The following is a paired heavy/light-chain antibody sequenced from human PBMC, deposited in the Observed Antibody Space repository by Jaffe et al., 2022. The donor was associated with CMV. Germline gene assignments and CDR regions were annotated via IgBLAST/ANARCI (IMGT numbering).Light chain of an antibody. J-gene: IGLJ2*01. V-gene: IGLV1-40*01. CDR1: YSNIGTGYD. CDR3: QSYDSWLSDVV. CDR2: GSS. Sequence: QSVLTQPPSVSGAPGQRVTISCTGSYSNIGTGYDVHWYQQLPGTAPKLLIYGSSNRPSGVPDRFSGSKSDSSASLVITGLQAEDEADYYCQSYDSWLSDVVFGGGTKLTVL.
Heavy chain of an antibody. CDR3: ARESVAGGHYGMDV. Sequence: QVQLVQSGAALRKPGASVKVSCKASGYTFTTHGISWVRQAPGQGLEWVGWISTYDGNTNYAQNFQGRVTMTTDTSTSTAYMELRSLRSDDTAVYYCARESVAGGHYGMDVWGQGTTVTVSS. CDR2: ISTYDGNT. D-gene: IGHD6-19*01. CDR1: GYTFTTHG. J-gene: IGHJ6*02. V-gene: IGHV1-18*01.